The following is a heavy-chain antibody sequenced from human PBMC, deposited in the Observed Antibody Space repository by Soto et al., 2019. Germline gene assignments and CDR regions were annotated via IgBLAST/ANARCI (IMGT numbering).Heavy chain of an antibody. V-gene: IGHV3-21*01. J-gene: IGHJ4*02. CDR3: ARGLLYCSGGSCNRGFDY. CDR2: ISSSSSYI. D-gene: IGHD2-15*01. Sequence: EVQLVESGGGLVKPGGSLRLSCAASGFTFSSYSMNWVRQAPGKGLEWVSSISSSSSYIYYADSVKGRFTISRDNAKNSLYLQMNSLRAEDTAVYYCARGLLYCSGGSCNRGFDYWGQGTLVTVSS. CDR1: GFTFSSYS.